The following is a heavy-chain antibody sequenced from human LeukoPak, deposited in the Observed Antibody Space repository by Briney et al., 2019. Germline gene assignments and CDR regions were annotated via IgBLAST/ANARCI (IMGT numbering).Heavy chain of an antibody. CDR3: ARGALLRYFDWLLPDNWFDP. CDR1: GGSFSGYY. Sequence: SETLSLTCAVYGGSFSGYYWSWVRQPPGKGLEWIGEINHSGSTNYNPSLKSRVTISVDTSKNQFSLKLSSVTAADTAVYYCARGALLRYFDWLLPDNWFDPWGQGTLVTVSS. J-gene: IGHJ5*02. V-gene: IGHV4-34*01. CDR2: INHSGST. D-gene: IGHD3-9*01.